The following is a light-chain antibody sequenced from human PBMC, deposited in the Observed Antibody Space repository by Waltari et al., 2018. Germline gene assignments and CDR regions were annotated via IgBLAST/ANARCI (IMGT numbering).Light chain of an antibody. CDR1: QDIGNS. CDR3: QHYYSRPIT. J-gene: IGKJ5*01. Sequence: DIQMTQSPSSLSASVGDRVSITCQASQDIGNSLAWYQHRPGKAPKLLIFDASVLDAGVPSRFSGSKSGTDFTFSINNLQPEDFATYYCQHYYSRPITFGQGTRLDIK. CDR2: DAS. V-gene: IGKV1-33*01.